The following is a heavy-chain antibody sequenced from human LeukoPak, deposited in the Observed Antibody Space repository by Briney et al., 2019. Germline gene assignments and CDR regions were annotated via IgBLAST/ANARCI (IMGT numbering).Heavy chain of an antibody. D-gene: IGHD2-15*01. J-gene: IGHJ5*02. CDR3: ARVGYCSGGGCYSIAWFDP. CDR1: GGSISSYY. V-gene: IGHV4-4*07. Sequence: SETLSLTCTGSGGSISSYYWSWIRQPAGKGLEWIGRIYTSGSTNYNPSFKSRVTMSVDTSKNQFSLKLSSVTAADTAVYYCARVGYCSGGGCYSIAWFDPWGQGTLVTVSS. CDR2: IYTSGST.